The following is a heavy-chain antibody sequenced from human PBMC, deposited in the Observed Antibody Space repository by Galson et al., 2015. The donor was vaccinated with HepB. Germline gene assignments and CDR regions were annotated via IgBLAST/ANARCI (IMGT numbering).Heavy chain of an antibody. CDR3: ARRTYHDFWNGLSNNWFDP. V-gene: IGHV1-69*13. D-gene: IGHD3-3*01. CDR2: IIPLFGTT. CDR1: GGRFSSYG. Sequence: SVKVSCKASGGRFSSYGISWVRQAPGQGLEWMGGIIPLFGTTNYAQKFQGRVTITADESTTTAYMELSSLTSDDTAVYYCARRTYHDFWNGLSNNWFDPWGQGTLVTVSS. J-gene: IGHJ5*02.